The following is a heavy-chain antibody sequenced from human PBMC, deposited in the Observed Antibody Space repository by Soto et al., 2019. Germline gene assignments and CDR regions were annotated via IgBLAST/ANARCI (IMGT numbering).Heavy chain of an antibody. CDR3: ARDQTKWLTDAFDI. D-gene: IGHD5-12*01. J-gene: IGHJ3*02. CDR1: GYTFISYG. CDR2: ISPYNGNT. Sequence: HVQLVQSGAEVKKPGASLKVSCKASGYTFISYGVSWVRQAPGQGLEWLGWISPYNGNTNYAQKFQGRITMTTDTSTSTVYMDLRSRITDDTAVYYCARDQTKWLTDAFDIWGQGTMVVVSS. V-gene: IGHV1-18*01.